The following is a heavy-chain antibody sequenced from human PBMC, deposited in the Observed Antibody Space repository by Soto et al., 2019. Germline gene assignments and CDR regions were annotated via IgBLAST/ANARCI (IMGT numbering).Heavy chain of an antibody. D-gene: IGHD3-22*01. CDR3: TTGTMIIVVRGNTDALDI. CDR2: IKSSSDGGTI. CDR1: GFTVSDNY. V-gene: IGHV3-15*01. J-gene: IGHJ3*02. Sequence: PGGSLRLSCAAFGFTVSDNYMSWVRQAPGKGLEWVGRIKSSSDGGTIDYAAPVKDRFAISRDDSKNTLYLQMNSLKTEDTAVYYCTTGTMIIVVRGNTDALDIRGQGTMVTVSS.